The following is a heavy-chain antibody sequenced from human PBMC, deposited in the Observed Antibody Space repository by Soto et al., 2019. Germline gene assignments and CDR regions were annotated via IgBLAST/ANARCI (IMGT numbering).Heavy chain of an antibody. CDR2: IYYSGST. CDR1: GGSISSVGYC. V-gene: IGHV4-30-4*01. J-gene: IGHJ4*02. CDR3: ARRLGGYFDY. Sequence: PSQTQPLTCTVSGGSISSVGYCWSWIRQPPGKGLEWIGYIYYSGSTYYNPSLKSRVTISVDTSKNQFSLKLSSVTAADTAVYYCARRLGGYFDYWGQGTLVTVSS. D-gene: IGHD3-16*01.